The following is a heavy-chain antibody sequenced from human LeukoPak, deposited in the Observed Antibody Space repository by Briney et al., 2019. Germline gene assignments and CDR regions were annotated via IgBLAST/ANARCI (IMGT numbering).Heavy chain of an antibody. V-gene: IGHV3-7*01. CDR1: GFLLSSYW. CDR2: ISTDGSEK. D-gene: IGHD3-3*01. J-gene: IGHJ4*02. CDR3: VRESGYDEY. Sequence: QPGGPLRLSCKASGFLLSSYWMTWARHATGRGLEWVAGISTDGSEKHYVGSVRGRFTISRDNAKSSLYLQMNSLRVEDTALYYCVRESGYDEYWGQGTLVAVSS.